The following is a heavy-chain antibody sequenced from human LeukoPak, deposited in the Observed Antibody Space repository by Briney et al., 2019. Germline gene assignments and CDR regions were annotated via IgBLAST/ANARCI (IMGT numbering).Heavy chain of an antibody. CDR1: GGSFNSYY. V-gene: IGHV4-4*07. D-gene: IGHD1-26*01. CDR2: IYNSGTT. J-gene: IGHJ2*01. CDR3: ARDRLGATGHWRIDV. Sequence: SETLSLTCTVSGGSFNSYYWTWIRQPAGKGLEWIGRIYNSGTTNYSPSLESRVTMSLDTSKNRFSLSLSSVTAADTAVYYCARDRLGATGHWRIDVWGRGTLVTVSS.